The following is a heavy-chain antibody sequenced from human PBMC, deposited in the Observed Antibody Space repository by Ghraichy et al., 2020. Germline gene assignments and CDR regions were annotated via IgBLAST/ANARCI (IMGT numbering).Heavy chain of an antibody. J-gene: IGHJ5*02. Sequence: SVKVSCKASGGTFSSYAISWVRQAPGQGLEWMGGIIPIFGIANYAQKFQGRVTITADKSTSTAYMELSSLRSEDTAVYYCASGSYYEVGPYNWFDPWGQGTLVTVSS. CDR1: GGTFSSYA. D-gene: IGHD1-26*01. CDR3: ASGSYYEVGPYNWFDP. V-gene: IGHV1-69*10. CDR2: IIPIFGIA.